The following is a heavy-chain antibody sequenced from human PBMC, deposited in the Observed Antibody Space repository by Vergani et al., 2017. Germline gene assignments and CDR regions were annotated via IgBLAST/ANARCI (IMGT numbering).Heavy chain of an antibody. Sequence: ELQLVESGGGLVQPGGSLRLSCAASGFTFSSYSMNWVRQAPGKGLEWVSSISSSSSYIYYADSVQGRFTISRDNAKNSLYLQMNSLRAEDTAVYYCARDPLTYSSSWFDYWGQGTLVTVSA. CDR2: ISSSSSYI. J-gene: IGHJ4*02. V-gene: IGHV3-21*01. CDR1: GFTFSSYS. D-gene: IGHD6-13*01. CDR3: ARDPLTYSSSWFDY.